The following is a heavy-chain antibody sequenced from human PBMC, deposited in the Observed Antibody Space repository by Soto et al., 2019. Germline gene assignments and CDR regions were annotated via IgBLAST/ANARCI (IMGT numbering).Heavy chain of an antibody. Sequence: PGGSLRLSCAASGFTFSSYAMHWVRQAPGKGLEWVAVISYDGSNKYYADSVKGRFTISRDNSKNTLYLQVSSLRAEDTAVYYCARVEGGYCSSTTCPATYWGQGTLVTVSS. V-gene: IGHV3-30-3*01. CDR2: ISYDGSNK. D-gene: IGHD2-2*01. CDR1: GFTFSSYA. CDR3: ARVEGGYCSSTTCPATY. J-gene: IGHJ4*02.